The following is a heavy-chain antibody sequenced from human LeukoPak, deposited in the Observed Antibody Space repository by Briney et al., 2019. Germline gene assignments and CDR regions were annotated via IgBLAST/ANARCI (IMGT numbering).Heavy chain of an antibody. J-gene: IGHJ4*02. D-gene: IGHD3-3*01. CDR1: GGSISSGGYY. V-gene: IGHV4-31*03. CDR2: IYYSGST. CDR3: ARRRTYYDFWSGYSPNYFDY. Sequence: SETLSLTCTVSGGSISSGGYYWSWIRQHPGKGLEWIGYIYYSGSTYYNLSLKSRVTISVDTSKNQFSLKLSSVTAADTAVYYCARRRTYYDFWSGYSPNYFDYWGQGTLVTVSS.